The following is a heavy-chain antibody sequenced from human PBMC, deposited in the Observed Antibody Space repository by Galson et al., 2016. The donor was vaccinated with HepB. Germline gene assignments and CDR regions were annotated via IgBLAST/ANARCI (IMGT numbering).Heavy chain of an antibody. D-gene: IGHD3/OR15-3a*01. V-gene: IGHV3-23*01. CDR2: ISASVDIT. Sequence: SLRLSCAASGFAFSSYAMTWVRQAPGKGLEWVTVISASVDITYYADSVKGRFAISRDNSKNTLHLQMNTLRAEDTAIYYCAKEVVQPHFWTGHSVWGQGTLVTVSS. J-gene: IGHJ4*02. CDR1: GFAFSSYA. CDR3: AKEVVQPHFWTGHSV.